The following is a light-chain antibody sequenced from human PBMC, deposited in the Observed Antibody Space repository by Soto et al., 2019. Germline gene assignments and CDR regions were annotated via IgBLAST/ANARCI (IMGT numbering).Light chain of an antibody. CDR1: QYVDRY. V-gene: IGKV1-39*01. CDR2: SAS. Sequence: DIQMTQSPSSLSASVGDSVTITCRTSQYVDRYLSWYQQIPGRAPKLLIYSASSLVTGVPPRFRGSASGTEFTLSISSLQREDFATSFCQQSSNIPWTFGQGTKVEMK. J-gene: IGKJ1*01. CDR3: QQSSNIPWT.